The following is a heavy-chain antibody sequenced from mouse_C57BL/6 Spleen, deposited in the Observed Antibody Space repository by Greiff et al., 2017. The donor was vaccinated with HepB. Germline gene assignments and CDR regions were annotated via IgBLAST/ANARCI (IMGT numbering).Heavy chain of an antibody. V-gene: IGHV1-59*01. J-gene: IGHJ2*01. CDR3: ARGRYGNYVFDY. D-gene: IGHD2-10*02. Sequence: QVQLQQPGAELVRPGTSVKLSCKASGYTFTSYWMHWVKQRPGQGLEWIGVIDPSDSYTNYNQKFKGKATLTVDTSSSTAYMQLSSLTSEDSAVYYCARGRYGNYVFDYWGQGTTLTVSS. CDR1: GYTFTSYW. CDR2: IDPSDSYT.